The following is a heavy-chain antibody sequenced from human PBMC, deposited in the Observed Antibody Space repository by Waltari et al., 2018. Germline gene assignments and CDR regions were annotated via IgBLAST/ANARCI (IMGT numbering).Heavy chain of an antibody. Sequence: QVQLVQSGAEVKKPGSSVKVSCKASGVTFSSYAISWFGQAPGQGLEWMGGYIPSFGTANYEQKFNGRVTITADESTSTAYMELSSLRSEDTAVYYGATLCGGDCRRGLNWFDPWGQGTLVTVSS. CDR3: ATLCGGDCRRGLNWFDP. CDR1: GVTFSSYA. CDR2: YIPSFGTA. D-gene: IGHD2-21*02. J-gene: IGHJ5*02. V-gene: IGHV1-69*01.